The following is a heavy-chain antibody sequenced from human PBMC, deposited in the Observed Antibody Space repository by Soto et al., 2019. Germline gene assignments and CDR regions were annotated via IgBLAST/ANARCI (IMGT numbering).Heavy chain of an antibody. Sequence: QVQLQESGPELVKPSQTLSLTCTVSGGSISSGGYYWSWIRQHPGKGLEWIGYIYYSGSTYYNPSLKSRVTISVDTSKNQFSLKLSSVTAADTAVYYCARGDSGYYDSSGYYSYWGQGTLVTVSS. D-gene: IGHD3-22*01. V-gene: IGHV4-31*03. CDR3: ARGDSGYYDSSGYYSY. CDR1: GGSISSGGYY. J-gene: IGHJ4*02. CDR2: IYYSGST.